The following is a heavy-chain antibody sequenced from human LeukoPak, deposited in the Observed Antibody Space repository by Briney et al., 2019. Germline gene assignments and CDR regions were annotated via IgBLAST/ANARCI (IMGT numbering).Heavy chain of an antibody. CDR1: GGTFSSYA. CDR2: IIPILGIA. Sequence: GASVKASCKASGGTFSSYAISWVRQAPGQGLEWMGRIIPILGIANYAQKFQGRVTITADKSTSTAYMELSSLRSEDTAVYYCARGGAGMGYYYYYGMDVWGQGTTVTVSS. J-gene: IGHJ6*02. V-gene: IGHV1-69*04. CDR3: ARGGAGMGYYYYYGMDV. D-gene: IGHD6-13*01.